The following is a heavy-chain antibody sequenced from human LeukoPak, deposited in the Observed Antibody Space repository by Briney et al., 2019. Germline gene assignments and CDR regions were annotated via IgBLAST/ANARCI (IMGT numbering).Heavy chain of an antibody. V-gene: IGHV1-18*01. CDR1: GYTFTSYG. Sequence: GASVKVSCKASGYTFTSYGISWVRQAPGQGLEWMGWISAYNGNTNYAQKLQGRVTMTTDTSTSTAYMELRSLRSDDTAVYYCARDVYYYDSSGYYSTNYYYYYMDVWGKGTTVTFSS. J-gene: IGHJ6*03. D-gene: IGHD3-22*01. CDR3: ARDVYYYDSSGYYSTNYYYYYMDV. CDR2: ISAYNGNT.